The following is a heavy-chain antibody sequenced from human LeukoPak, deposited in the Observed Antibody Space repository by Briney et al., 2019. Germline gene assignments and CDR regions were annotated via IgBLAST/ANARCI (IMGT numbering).Heavy chain of an antibody. CDR1: GFPFSRYA. V-gene: IGHV3-30-3*01. D-gene: IGHD3-22*01. J-gene: IGHJ4*02. CDR2: RSHDGGIE. CDR3: ASSNEFYYDTSTYVDY. Sequence: GGSLRLSCAASGFPFSRYAVHWVRQAPGKGLEWVALRSHDGGIEDYADSVKGRFTISRDSSRNTLYLQMNSLKPEDTAVYYCASSNEFYYDTSTYVDYWGQGTLVTVSS.